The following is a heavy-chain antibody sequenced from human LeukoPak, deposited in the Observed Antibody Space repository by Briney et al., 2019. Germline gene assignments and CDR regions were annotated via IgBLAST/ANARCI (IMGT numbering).Heavy chain of an antibody. V-gene: IGHV3-33*08. CDR1: GFTFSSYG. Sequence: PGRSLRLSCVASGFTFSSYGIHWVRQAPGKGLEWVAVISYDGSNKYYTDSVKGRFTISRDNSKNTLYLQMNSLRAEDTALYYCAKGNYYGSSGLGSTSFDYWGQGTLVTVSS. J-gene: IGHJ4*02. CDR2: ISYDGSNK. CDR3: AKGNYYGSSGLGSTSFDY. D-gene: IGHD3-10*01.